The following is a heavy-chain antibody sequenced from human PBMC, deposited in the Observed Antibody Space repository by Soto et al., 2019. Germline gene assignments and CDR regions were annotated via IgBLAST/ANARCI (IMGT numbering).Heavy chain of an antibody. CDR2: ISGSGDNT. V-gene: IGHV3-23*01. CDR3: AKEMGDYYDSSGSWFDP. D-gene: IGHD3-22*01. J-gene: IGHJ5*02. CDR1: GLTFSSYV. Sequence: GGSLRLSGAASGLTFSSYVMSWVRQAPGKGLEWVSGISGSGDNTYYADSVKGRFTISRDNSKNTLFLQMNSLRAEDTALYFCAKEMGDYYDSSGSWFDPWGQGTLVTVSS.